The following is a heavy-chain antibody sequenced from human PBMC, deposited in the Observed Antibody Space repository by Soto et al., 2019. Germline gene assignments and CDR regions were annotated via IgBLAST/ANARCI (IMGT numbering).Heavy chain of an antibody. V-gene: IGHV5-51*01. D-gene: IGHD6-19*01. Sequence: GESLKISCKGSGYSFTSYWIGWVRPMPGKGLEWMGIIYPGDSDTRYSPSFRGQVNISADKSISTAYLEGSSLKASDSDMDYCARLEDSSGGLDYWGQGTLVTVSS. CDR2: IYPGDSDT. CDR3: ARLEDSSGGLDY. J-gene: IGHJ4*02. CDR1: GYSFTSYW.